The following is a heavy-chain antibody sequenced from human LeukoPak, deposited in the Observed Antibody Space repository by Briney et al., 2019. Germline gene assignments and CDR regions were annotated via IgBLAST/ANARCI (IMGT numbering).Heavy chain of an antibody. V-gene: IGHV4-30-2*01. CDR2: IYDRGPA. J-gene: IGHJ3*02. Sequence: SQTLSLTCTVSGYAITSGGFSWNWIRQPPGKGLEWIGCIYDRGPAYYNPSLKSRFTISVDRPKNQFFLNVTSLTAADTAIYYCARDLGSWPHVILNIWGHGTLVTVSS. CDR1: GYAITSGGFS. CDR3: ARDLGSWPHVILNI. D-gene: IGHD3-9*01.